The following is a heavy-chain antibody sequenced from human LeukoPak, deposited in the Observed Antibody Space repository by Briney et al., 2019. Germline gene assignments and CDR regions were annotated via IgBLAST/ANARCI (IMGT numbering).Heavy chain of an antibody. D-gene: IGHD3-3*01. J-gene: IGHJ4*02. CDR3: ATLKSPLRFLEWLLYDY. CDR1: GYTLTELS. V-gene: IGHV1-24*01. CDR2: FDPEDGET. Sequence: ASVKVSCKVSGYTLTELSMHWVRRAPGKGLEWMGGFDPEDGETIYAQKFQGRVTMTEDTSIDTAYMELSSLRSEDTAVYYCATLKSPLRFLEWLLYDYWGQGTLVTVSS.